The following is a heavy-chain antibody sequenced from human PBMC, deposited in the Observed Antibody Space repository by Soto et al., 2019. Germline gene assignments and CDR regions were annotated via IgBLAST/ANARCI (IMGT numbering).Heavy chain of an antibody. Sequence: ASVKVSFKASGYTFTSYDINWVRQATGQGLEWMGWMNPNSGNTGYAQKFQGRVTMTRNTSISTAYMELSSLRSEDTAVYYCAVAGIQDDAFDIWGQGTMVTVSS. CDR2: MNPNSGNT. V-gene: IGHV1-8*01. CDR1: GYTFTSYD. D-gene: IGHD6-19*01. CDR3: AVAGIQDDAFDI. J-gene: IGHJ3*02.